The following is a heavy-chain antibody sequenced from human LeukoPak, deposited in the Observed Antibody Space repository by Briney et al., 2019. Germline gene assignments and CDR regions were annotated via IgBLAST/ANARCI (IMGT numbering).Heavy chain of an antibody. CDR3: AVVVVTAIFRLDY. D-gene: IGHD2-21*02. J-gene: IGHJ4*02. Sequence: SVKVSCKASGGTFSSYAISWVRQAPGQGLEWMGRIIPIFGTANFAQKFQGRVTITTDESTSTAYMELSSLRSEDTAVYYCAVVVVTAIFRLDYWGQGTLVTVSS. V-gene: IGHV1-69*05. CDR2: IIPIFGTA. CDR1: GGTFSSYA.